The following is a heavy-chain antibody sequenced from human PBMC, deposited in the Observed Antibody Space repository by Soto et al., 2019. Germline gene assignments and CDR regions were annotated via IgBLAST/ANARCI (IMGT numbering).Heavy chain of an antibody. D-gene: IGHD4-17*01. CDR3: TTDWVTNRH. Sequence: EVQLVESGGGFVKPGGYLRLSCAASGITFSDAWMSWVRQAPGKGPEWVGRIKSKKDGGTTDYAAPVQRRFSISRDDSKNTVYLQMNSLETEDTAVYYCTTDWVTNRHWGQGTLVTVSS. J-gene: IGHJ1*01. CDR2: IKSKKDGGTT. CDR1: GITFSDAW. V-gene: IGHV3-15*01.